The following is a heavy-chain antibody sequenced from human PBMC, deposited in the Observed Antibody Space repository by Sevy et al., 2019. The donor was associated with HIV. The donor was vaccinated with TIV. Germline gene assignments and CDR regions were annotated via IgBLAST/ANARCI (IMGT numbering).Heavy chain of an antibody. Sequence: ASVKVSCKASGYTFTSYGISWVRQAPGQGLEWMGWISAYNGNTNYAQKLQGRVTMTTDTSTSTDYMELRSLRSDDTAVYYCARDLSAYYYDSSGYGNWGQGTLVTVSS. V-gene: IGHV1-18*04. CDR1: GYTFTSYG. D-gene: IGHD3-22*01. CDR2: ISAYNGNT. J-gene: IGHJ4*02. CDR3: ARDLSAYYYDSSGYGN.